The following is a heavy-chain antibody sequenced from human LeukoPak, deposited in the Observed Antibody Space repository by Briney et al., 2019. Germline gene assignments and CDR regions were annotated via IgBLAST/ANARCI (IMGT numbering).Heavy chain of an antibody. CDR1: GFTFSSYA. J-gene: IGHJ4*02. D-gene: IGHD3-22*01. CDR3: AKAPYYYDSSGYYSTQFDY. Sequence: GGSLRLSCAASGFTFSSYAMHWVRQAPGKGLEWVSGISWNSGSIGYAGSVKGRFTISRDNSKNTLYLQMNSLRAEDTAVYYCAKAPYYYDSSGYYSTQFDYWGQGTLVTVSS. CDR2: ISWNSGSI. V-gene: IGHV3-9*01.